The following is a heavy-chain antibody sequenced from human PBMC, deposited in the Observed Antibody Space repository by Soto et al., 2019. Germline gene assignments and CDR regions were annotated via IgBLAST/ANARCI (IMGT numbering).Heavy chain of an antibody. CDR3: ASGSFGYGMDV. Sequence: SQTLSLTCAISGDSVSSNSAALNLIMQSPSRGLEWLGRTYYRSKWYNDYAVSVKSRITINPDTSKNQFSLQLNSVTPEDTAVYYCASGSFGYGMDVWGQGTTVTVSS. CDR2: TYYRSKWYN. D-gene: IGHD6-13*01. J-gene: IGHJ6*02. CDR1: GDSVSSNSAA. V-gene: IGHV6-1*01.